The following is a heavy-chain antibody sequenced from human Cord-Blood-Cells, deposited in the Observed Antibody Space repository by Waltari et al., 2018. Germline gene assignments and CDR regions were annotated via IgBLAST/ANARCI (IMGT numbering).Heavy chain of an antibody. V-gene: IGHV4-34*01. CDR3: ARAGSPPRFLEWLLYRRGFDY. CDR2: INHSGST. J-gene: IGHJ4*02. D-gene: IGHD3-3*01. CDR1: GGSFSGYY. Sequence: QVQLQQWGAGLLKPSETLSLTCAVYGGSFSGYYWSWIRQPPGKGLEWIGEINHSGSTNYTPALKSRVTRSVDTAKNQFALKLSSVPAADTAVYYCARAGSPPRFLEWLLYRRGFDYWGQGTLVTVSS.